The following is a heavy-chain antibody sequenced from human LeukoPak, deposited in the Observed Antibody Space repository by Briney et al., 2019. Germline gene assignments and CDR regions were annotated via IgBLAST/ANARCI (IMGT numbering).Heavy chain of an antibody. CDR3: TKYGSGSPYWYFDL. CDR1: GFAFNAYT. CDR2: IRSKAHGGTT. V-gene: IGHV3-49*04. Sequence: GGSLRLSCVGSGFAFNAYTITWVRQAPGKGLEWVGFIRSKAHGGTTDHAASVKGRFSISRDDSKGSAYLQMNSLKTEDTAVYYCTKYGSGSPYWYFDLWGRGTLVSVSS. D-gene: IGHD3-10*01. J-gene: IGHJ2*01.